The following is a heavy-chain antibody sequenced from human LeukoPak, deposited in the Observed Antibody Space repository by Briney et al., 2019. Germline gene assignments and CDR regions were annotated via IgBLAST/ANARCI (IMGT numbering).Heavy chain of an antibody. CDR2: ISAYNGNT. CDR3: ARNVGDIGTIPAAINVP. CDR1: GYTFSSYG. V-gene: IGHV1-18*01. D-gene: IGHD2-2*01. Sequence: ASVKVSCKASGYTFSSYGISWVRQAPGQGLEWMGWISAYNGNTNYAQMLQGRVTMTTDTSTSTAYMEVRSLRSDDTAMYYCARNVGDIGTIPAAINVPGGQGTLVAVS. J-gene: IGHJ4*02.